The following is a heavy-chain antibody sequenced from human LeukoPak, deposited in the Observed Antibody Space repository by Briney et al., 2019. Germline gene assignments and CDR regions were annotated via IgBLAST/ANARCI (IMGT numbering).Heavy chain of an antibody. D-gene: IGHD6-13*01. CDR2: IYASGNT. CDR3: ARDGQQLVRGDWFDT. J-gene: IGHJ5*02. V-gene: IGHV4-4*07. Sequence: SETLSLTCTVSGGSINSYFWSWIRQPAGKGLEWIGRIYASGNTNYNSSLKSRLTMSIDTSKNQFSLRLSSVTAADTAVYHCARDGQQLVRGDWFDTWGQGTLVTVSS. CDR1: GGSINSYF.